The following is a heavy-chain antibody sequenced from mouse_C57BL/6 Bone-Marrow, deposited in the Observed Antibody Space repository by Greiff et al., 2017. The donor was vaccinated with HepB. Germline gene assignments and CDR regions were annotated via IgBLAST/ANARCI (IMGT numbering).Heavy chain of an antibody. Sequence: DVQLVESGGDLVKPGGSLKLSCAASGFTFSSYGMSWVRQTPDKRLEWVATISSGGSYTYYPDSVKGRFTISRDNAKNTLYLQMSSLKSEDTAMYYCARHVGSSYYFDYWGQGTTLTVSS. V-gene: IGHV5-6*01. CDR1: GFTFSSYG. J-gene: IGHJ2*01. CDR2: ISSGGSYT. D-gene: IGHD1-1*01. CDR3: ARHVGSSYYFDY.